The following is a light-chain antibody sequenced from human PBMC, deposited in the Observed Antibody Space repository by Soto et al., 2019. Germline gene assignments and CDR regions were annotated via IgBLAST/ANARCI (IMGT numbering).Light chain of an antibody. CDR3: QQYDTFWP. V-gene: IGKV1-5*03. CDR1: QTISSW. J-gene: IGKJ1*01. Sequence: DIQMTQSPSTLSGSVGDRVTITCRASQTISSWLAWYQQKPGKAPKLLIYKASTLKSGVPSRFSGSGSGTEFTLTITSLQPDDLATYYCQQYDTFWPFGQGAKVDNK. CDR2: KAS.